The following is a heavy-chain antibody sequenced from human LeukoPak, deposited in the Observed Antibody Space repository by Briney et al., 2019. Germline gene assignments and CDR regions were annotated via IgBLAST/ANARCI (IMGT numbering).Heavy chain of an antibody. CDR3: AKDQDDYGDYGGGDY. V-gene: IGHV3-30*18. Sequence: GGSLRLSCAASGFTFSFYAMSWVRQAPGKGLEWVAVISDDGSNKYYADSVKGRFTISRDNSKNTLYLQMNSLRAEDTAVYYCAKDQDDYGDYGGGDYWGQGTLVTVSS. CDR2: ISDDGSNK. D-gene: IGHD4-17*01. CDR1: GFTFSFYA. J-gene: IGHJ4*02.